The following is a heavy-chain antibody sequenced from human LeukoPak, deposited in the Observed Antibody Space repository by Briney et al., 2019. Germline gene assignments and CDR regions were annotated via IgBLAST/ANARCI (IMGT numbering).Heavy chain of an antibody. J-gene: IGHJ4*02. CDR2: IYHSGST. Sequence: SETLSLTCTVSGYSISSYYWSWIRQPPGKGLEWIGYIYHSGSTNYNPSLQSRVTISIDTSKNQFSLKLTSVTAADTAVYYCTRGDFWSGYNYWGQGTLVTVSS. CDR3: TRGDFWSGYNY. D-gene: IGHD3-3*01. V-gene: IGHV4-59*01. CDR1: GYSISSYY.